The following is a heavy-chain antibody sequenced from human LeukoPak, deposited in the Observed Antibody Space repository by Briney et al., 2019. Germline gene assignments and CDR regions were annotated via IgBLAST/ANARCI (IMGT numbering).Heavy chain of an antibody. J-gene: IGHJ2*01. CDR1: GGSISSSSYY. D-gene: IGHD5-18*01. Sequence: PSETLSLTCTVSGGSISSSSYYWGWIRQPPGKGLEWIGSIYYSGSTYYNPSLKSRVTISVDTSKNQFSLKLSSVTAADTAVYYCARSPSGYSYGSGVVPDWYFDLWGRGTLVTVSS. V-gene: IGHV4-39*07. CDR2: IYYSGST. CDR3: ARSPSGYSYGSGVVPDWYFDL.